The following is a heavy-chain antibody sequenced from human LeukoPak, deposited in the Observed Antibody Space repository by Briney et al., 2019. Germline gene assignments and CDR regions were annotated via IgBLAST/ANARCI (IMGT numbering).Heavy chain of an antibody. V-gene: IGHV3-23*01. CDR2: ISGSGGYT. Sequence: GGSLRLSCAASGFTFSGGKGLEWVSAISGSGGYTYYADSVKGRFTISRDNSKNTLYLQMNSLRAEDTAVYYCVKHSGGVYGNSDSWGQGILVTVSS. D-gene: IGHD1-1*01. CDR1: GFTFSG. CDR3: VKHSGGVYGNSDS. J-gene: IGHJ4*02.